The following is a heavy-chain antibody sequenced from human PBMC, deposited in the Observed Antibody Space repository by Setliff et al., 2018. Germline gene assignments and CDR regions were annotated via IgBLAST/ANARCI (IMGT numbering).Heavy chain of an antibody. V-gene: IGHV4-4*02. J-gene: IGHJ4*02. Sequence: PSETLSLTCTVSGGSITSTYWWTWVRQPPGKGLEWIGEIFHTGSTSYNASLKSRVTISIDKSKNQFSLKLTSVTAAEPAVYYCARAPRYFDPTGSYFDFWGQGTLVTVSS. CDR2: IFHTGST. D-gene: IGHD3-22*01. CDR3: ARAPRYFDPTGSYFDF. CDR1: GGSITSTYW.